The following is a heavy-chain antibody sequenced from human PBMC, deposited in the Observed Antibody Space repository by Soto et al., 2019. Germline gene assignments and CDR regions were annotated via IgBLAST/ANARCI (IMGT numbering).Heavy chain of an antibody. Sequence: PGGSLRLSCAASGFTFSTYSMNWVRQAPGKGLEWVSSISSSSGYIYYADSVKGRFTISRDDAKNSLSLQMNSLRAEDTAVYYCARVRSYSYGQGYGMDVGGQGTTVTVSS. CDR1: GFTFSTYS. CDR3: ARVRSYSYGQGYGMDV. V-gene: IGHV3-21*01. D-gene: IGHD5-18*01. J-gene: IGHJ6*02. CDR2: ISSSSGYI.